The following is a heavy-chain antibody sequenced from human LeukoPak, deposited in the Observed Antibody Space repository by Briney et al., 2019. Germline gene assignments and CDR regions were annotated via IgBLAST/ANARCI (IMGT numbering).Heavy chain of an antibody. CDR3: ARDGLPDTVIMLYYYYGMDV. CDR2: IKQDGSEK. V-gene: IGHV3-7*01. J-gene: IGHJ6*02. D-gene: IGHD4-11*01. Sequence: PGGSLRLSCAASGFTFSSYWMSWVRQAPGKGLEWVANIKQDGSEKYYVDSVKGRFTISRDNAKNSLYLQMNSLRAEDTAMYYCARDGLPDTVIMLYYYYGMDVWGQGTTVTVSS. CDR1: GFTFSSYW.